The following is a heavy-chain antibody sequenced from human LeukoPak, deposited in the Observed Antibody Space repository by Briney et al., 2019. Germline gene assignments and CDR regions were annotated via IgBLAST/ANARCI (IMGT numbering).Heavy chain of an antibody. CDR2: IYYSGST. J-gene: IGHJ4*02. Sequence: SETLSLTCTVSGGSISSYYWSWIRQPPGQGLEWIGYIYYSGSTNYNPSLKSRVTISVDTSKNQFSLKLSSVTAADTAVYYCARDHPYDSSGFGYWGQGTLVTVSS. V-gene: IGHV4-59*01. D-gene: IGHD3-22*01. CDR3: ARDHPYDSSGFGY. CDR1: GGSISSYY.